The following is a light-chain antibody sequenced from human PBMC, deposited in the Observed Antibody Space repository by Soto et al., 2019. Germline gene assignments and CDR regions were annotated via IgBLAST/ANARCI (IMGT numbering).Light chain of an antibody. V-gene: IGKV2-28*01. Sequence: DIVMTQSPLSLPVTPGEPASISCTSSESLLHSNGNTYLDWYLQKPGQSPQLLIYLGSNRASGVPDRFSGGGSGTDFTLKISRVEAEDVGVYYCMQGLQTPRTVGQGTKVDIK. CDR3: MQGLQTPRT. CDR2: LGS. CDR1: ESLLHSNGNTY. J-gene: IGKJ1*01.